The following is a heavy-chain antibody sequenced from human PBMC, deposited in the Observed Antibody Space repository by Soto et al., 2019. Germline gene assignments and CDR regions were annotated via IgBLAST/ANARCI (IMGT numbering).Heavy chain of an antibody. CDR2: ISNSGST. CDR1: GDSISGSQW. D-gene: IGHD1-26*01. J-gene: IGHJ1*01. V-gene: IGHV4-59*01. CDR3: ARGVVGASTGFQH. Sequence: TLSLTCAVSGDSISGSQWWSWVRLPPGKGLEWIGFISNSGSTNYNPSLKSRVTISLDTSKNQFSLKLSSVSAADTAVYYCARGVVGASTGFQHWGQGTLVTVSS.